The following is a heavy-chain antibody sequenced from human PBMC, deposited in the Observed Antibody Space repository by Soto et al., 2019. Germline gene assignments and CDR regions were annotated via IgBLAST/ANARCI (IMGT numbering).Heavy chain of an antibody. CDR1: GFTYSSYA. Sequence: GGSQRRSCAASGFTYSSYAISWIRQDPGKGLEWVSGISGTGGSTNYADSVKGRSTISRDNSKNTLYLQMNSLRPEDTAEYYWAKEKGHNDWYFDFWGQGTLVTVSS. D-gene: IGHD1-1*01. V-gene: IGHV3-23*01. CDR3: AKEKGHNDWYFDF. J-gene: IGHJ4*02. CDR2: ISGTGGST.